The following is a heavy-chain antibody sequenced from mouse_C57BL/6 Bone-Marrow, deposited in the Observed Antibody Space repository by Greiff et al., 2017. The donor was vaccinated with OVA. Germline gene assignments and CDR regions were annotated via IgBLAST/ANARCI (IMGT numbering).Heavy chain of an antibody. CDR3: TYTEATRRGLRGDWYFDV. CDR1: GFNIKDDY. V-gene: IGHV14-4*01. Sequence: EVQGVESGAELVRPGASVKLSCTASGFNIKDDYMHWVKQRPEQGLEWIGWIDPENGDTEYASKFQGKATITADTSSNTAYLQLSSLTSEDTAVYYCTYTEATRRGLRGDWYFDVWGTGTTVTVSS. J-gene: IGHJ1*03. CDR2: IDPENGDT. D-gene: IGHD3-1*01.